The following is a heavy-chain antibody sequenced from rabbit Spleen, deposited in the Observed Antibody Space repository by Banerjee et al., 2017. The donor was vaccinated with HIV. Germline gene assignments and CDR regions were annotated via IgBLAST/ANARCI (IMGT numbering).Heavy chain of an antibody. V-gene: IGHV1S45*01. CDR2: INIVTGKA. CDR1: GVSFNDKDV. CDR3: ARESFYNADGDDKGFNL. D-gene: IGHD2-1*01. J-gene: IGHJ4*01. Sequence: QKQLEESGGGLVKPEGSLTLTCKASGVSFNDKDVMCWVRQAPGKGLEWIACINIVTGKAVYARWAKGRFIMSRTSSTTVTLQMTSLTAADTATYFCARESFYNADGDDKGFNLWGPGTLVTVS.